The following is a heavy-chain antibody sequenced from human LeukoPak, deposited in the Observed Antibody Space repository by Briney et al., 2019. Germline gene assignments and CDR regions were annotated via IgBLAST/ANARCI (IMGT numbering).Heavy chain of an antibody. J-gene: IGHJ4*02. V-gene: IGHV3-23*01. CDR2: ISGSGDNT. CDR3: AKGSYYDSSGSFYFDY. CDR1: GFTFNNYA. D-gene: IGHD3-22*01. Sequence: GGSLRLSCAASGFTFNNYAMGWVRQAPGKGLEWVSGISGSGDNTYYADSVKGRFTISRDNSKNTLYVQVNSLGTEDTAAYYCAKGSYYDSSGSFYFDYWGQGTLVTVSS.